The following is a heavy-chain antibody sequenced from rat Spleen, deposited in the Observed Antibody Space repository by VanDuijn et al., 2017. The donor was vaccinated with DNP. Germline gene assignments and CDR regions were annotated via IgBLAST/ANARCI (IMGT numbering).Heavy chain of an antibody. CDR2: ISYSGST. V-gene: IGHV3-1*01. D-gene: IGHD5-1*01. Sequence: EVQLQESGPGLVKPSQSLSLTCSVTCYSITSNYWGWIRKFPGNKMEYIGHISYSGSTNYNPSLKSRFSITRDTSKNQFFLQLNSVTTEDTATYYCARGAGSPYWYFDFWGPGTMVTVSS. J-gene: IGHJ1*01. CDR1: CYSITSNY. CDR3: ARGAGSPYWYFDF.